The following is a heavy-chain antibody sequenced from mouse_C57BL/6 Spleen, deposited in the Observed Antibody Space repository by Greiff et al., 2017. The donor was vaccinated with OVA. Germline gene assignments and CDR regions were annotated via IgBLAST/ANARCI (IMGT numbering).Heavy chain of an antibody. V-gene: IGHV1-55*01. CDR1: GYTFTSYW. CDR3: ARPGSSYGIAY. Sequence: VQLQQSGAELVKPGASVKMSCKASGYTFTSYWITWVKQRPGQGLEWIGDIYPGSGSTNYNEKFKSKATLTVDKSSSTAYMQLSSLTSEDSAVYYCARPGSSYGIAYWGQGTLVTVSA. D-gene: IGHD1-1*01. J-gene: IGHJ3*01. CDR2: IYPGSGST.